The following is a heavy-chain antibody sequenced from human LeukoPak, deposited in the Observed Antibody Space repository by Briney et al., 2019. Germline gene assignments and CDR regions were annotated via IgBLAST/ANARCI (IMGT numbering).Heavy chain of an antibody. J-gene: IGHJ4*02. Sequence: GGSLRLSCEASGFPLSTYWLSWVRQAPGEGLEWVANIKQDGSANWCADSVKGRFTVSRDNARNSVYLEMNSLRAEDTATYYCARGRYNTGWYPDYFDYWGQGTLVTVSS. CDR1: GFPLSTYW. D-gene: IGHD6-19*01. V-gene: IGHV3-7*04. CDR3: ARGRYNTGWYPDYFDY. CDR2: IKQDGSAN.